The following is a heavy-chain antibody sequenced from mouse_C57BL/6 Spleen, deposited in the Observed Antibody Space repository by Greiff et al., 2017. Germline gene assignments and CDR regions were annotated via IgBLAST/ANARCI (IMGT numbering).Heavy chain of an antibody. Sequence: QVQLQQPGPELVKPGASVKLSCKASGYTFTSYWMHWVKQRPGQGLEWIGNINPSNGGTNSNEKFKRKATLTVDKSSSTAYMQLSSLTSEDSAVYYCAREDYGSSYRYFDVGGTGTTVTVAS. J-gene: IGHJ1*03. CDR2: INPSNGGT. CDR3: AREDYGSSYRYFDV. V-gene: IGHV1-53*01. D-gene: IGHD1-1*01. CDR1: GYTFTSYW.